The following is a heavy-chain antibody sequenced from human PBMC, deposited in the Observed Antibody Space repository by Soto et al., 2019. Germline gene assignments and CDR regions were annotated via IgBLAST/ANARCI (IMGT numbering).Heavy chain of an antibody. CDR2: MYYGGTT. V-gene: IGHV3-66*01. D-gene: IGHD1-1*01. J-gene: IGHJ3*02. CDR3: ARDSYLEQQGLAFNM. Sequence: EEQLVESGGGLVQPGGSLRLSCAASGFAVTSNYMTWVRRIPGKGLECVSIMYYGGTTYYSDSVKGRFTISRDSSKNTLDLQMNSLRVEDTAVYYCARDSYLEQQGLAFNMWGQGTSVIVS. CDR1: GFAVTSNY.